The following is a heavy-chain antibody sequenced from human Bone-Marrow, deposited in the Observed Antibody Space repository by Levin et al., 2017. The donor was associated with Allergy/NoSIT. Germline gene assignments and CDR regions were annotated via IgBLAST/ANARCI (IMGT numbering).Heavy chain of an antibody. CDR1: GFTFSTYS. CDR3: ARDGSLGYCSGGSCYSDY. J-gene: IGHJ4*02. V-gene: IGHV3-21*01. D-gene: IGHD2-15*01. CDR2: ISSGSSYI. Sequence: NAGGSLRLSCAASGFTFSTYSMNWVRQAPGKGLEWVSSISSGSSYIYYADSVKGRFTISRDNAKNSLYLQMNSLRAEDTAVYYCARDGSLGYCSGGSCYSDYWGQGTLVTVSS.